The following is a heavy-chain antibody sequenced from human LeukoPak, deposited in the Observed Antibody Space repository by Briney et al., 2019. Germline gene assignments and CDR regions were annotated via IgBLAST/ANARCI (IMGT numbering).Heavy chain of an antibody. D-gene: IGHD6-19*01. J-gene: IGHJ4*02. Sequence: GGSLRLSCAASGLSFKDTGMHWVRQAPGKGLDWVSGISGSSSKTYYADSVKGRFTTSRDNSRNTLYLEMNSLRADDAAEYYCVRDSGSGWNGLGFWGQGTLVTVSS. CDR1: GLSFKDTG. V-gene: IGHV3-23*01. CDR2: ISGSSSKT. CDR3: VRDSGSGWNGLGF.